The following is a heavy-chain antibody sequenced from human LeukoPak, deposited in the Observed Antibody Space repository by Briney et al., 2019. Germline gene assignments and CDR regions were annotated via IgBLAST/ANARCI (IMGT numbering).Heavy chain of an antibody. D-gene: IGHD4-17*01. J-gene: IGHJ3*02. CDR1: GFTVSSNY. Sequence: PLGCLRLSCAASGFTVSSNYMSWVRQAPGKGLEWVSVIYSGGRTYYADSVKGRFTISRDNSKNTLYLQMNSLRAEDTAVYYCARDQTVPPGVAFDIWGQGTMVTVSS. V-gene: IGHV3-53*01. CDR3: ARDQTVPPGVAFDI. CDR2: IYSGGRT.